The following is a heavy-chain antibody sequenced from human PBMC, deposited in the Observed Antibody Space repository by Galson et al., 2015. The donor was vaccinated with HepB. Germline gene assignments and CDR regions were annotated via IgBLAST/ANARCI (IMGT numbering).Heavy chain of an antibody. CDR3: ATHGAFDI. CDR2: ISSRGGST. J-gene: IGHJ3*02. V-gene: IGHV3-23*01. CDR1: GFTFTSYA. Sequence: SLRLSCAASGFTFTSYAMSWVRQAPGKGLEWVSTISSRGGSTYYADSVKGRFTISRDNSENTLYPQVNSLRPEDTAVYYCATHGAFDIWGQGTVVTVSS.